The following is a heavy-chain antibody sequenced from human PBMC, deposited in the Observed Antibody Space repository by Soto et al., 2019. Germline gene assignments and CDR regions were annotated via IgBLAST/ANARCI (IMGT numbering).Heavy chain of an antibody. D-gene: IGHD5-12*01. Sequence: PSQTLSLTCAISGDSVSSNSAAWNWIRQSPSRGLEWLGRTYYRSKWFNDYAVSLKSRITIDPDTSKNQFSLQLNSVTPEDTAVYYCARDHANSGYANYGIDVWGQGTTVTVSS. CDR3: ARDHANSGYANYGIDV. V-gene: IGHV6-1*01. CDR2: TYYRSKWFN. CDR1: GDSVSSNSAA. J-gene: IGHJ6*02.